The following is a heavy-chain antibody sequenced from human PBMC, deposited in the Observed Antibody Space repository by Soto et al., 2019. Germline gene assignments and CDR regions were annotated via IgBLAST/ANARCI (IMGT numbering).Heavy chain of an antibody. D-gene: IGHD6-25*01. CDR2: IYYSGST. V-gene: IGHV4-31*03. J-gene: IGHJ6*02. CDR1: GGSISSGGYY. Sequence: QVQLQESGPGLVKPSQTLSLTCTVSGGSISSGGYYWSWIRQHPGKGLEWIGYIYYSGSTYYNPSLKSRVTTSVDTSKNQFSLKLSSVTAADTAVYYCARDAAYYYYYGMDVWGQGTTVTVSS. CDR3: ARDAAYYYYYGMDV.